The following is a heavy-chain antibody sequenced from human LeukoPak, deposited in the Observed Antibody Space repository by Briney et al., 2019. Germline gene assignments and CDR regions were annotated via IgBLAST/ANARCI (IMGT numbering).Heavy chain of an antibody. J-gene: IGHJ4*02. Sequence: PGGSLRLSCAASGFTFSNYAMHWVRQAPGKGLEYVSAISSNGGSTYYANSVKGWFTISRDNSKNTLYLQMNSLRAEDTAVYYCAKGGSYSYAVTFDYWGQGTLVTVSS. D-gene: IGHD5-18*01. CDR2: ISSNGGST. V-gene: IGHV3-64*01. CDR1: GFTFSNYA. CDR3: AKGGSYSYAVTFDY.